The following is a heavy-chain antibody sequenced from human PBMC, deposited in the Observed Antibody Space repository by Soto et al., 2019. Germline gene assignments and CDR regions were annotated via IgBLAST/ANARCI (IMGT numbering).Heavy chain of an antibody. D-gene: IGHD6-13*01. CDR3: ARALGSSSWGYYYYYYMDV. Sequence: ASVKVSCKASGYTFTGYYMHWVRQAPGQGLEWMGWINPNSGGTNYAQKFQGWVTMTRDTSISTAYMELSRLRSDDTAVYYCARALGSSSWGYYYYYYMDVWGKGTTVTVSS. J-gene: IGHJ6*03. V-gene: IGHV1-2*04. CDR1: GYTFTGYY. CDR2: INPNSGGT.